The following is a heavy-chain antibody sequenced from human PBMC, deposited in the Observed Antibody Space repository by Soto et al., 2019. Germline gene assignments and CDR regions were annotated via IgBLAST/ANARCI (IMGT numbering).Heavy chain of an antibody. CDR2: IFYSGTT. CDR3: AGPTSYFEY. J-gene: IGHJ4*02. CDR1: GDSVSSRPHS. Sequence: QVQLQESGPGLLKPTQTLSLTCPVSGDSVSSRPHSWPWIRQLPDKGLEYIGYIFYSGTTYYNPSLKDRVTISLDTSKNQFYLSLTSVTAADTAVYYCAGPTSYFEYWGQGTLVNVSS. V-gene: IGHV4-31*03.